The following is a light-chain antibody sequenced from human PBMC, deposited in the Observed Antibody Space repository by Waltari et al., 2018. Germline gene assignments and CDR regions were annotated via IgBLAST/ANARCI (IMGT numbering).Light chain of an antibody. CDR2: EVS. V-gene: IGLV2-8*01. CDR1: GTVFRDHDF. CDR3: SSFAGRWI. Sequence: QSALTQPPSASGSPGQSVTISCTGSGTVFRDHDFVSWYQPHPGKAPKVMFYEVSKRSSGVPDRFSGSKSGNTASLTVSGLQAEDEADYYCSSFAGRWIFGGGTKLTVL. J-gene: IGLJ2*01.